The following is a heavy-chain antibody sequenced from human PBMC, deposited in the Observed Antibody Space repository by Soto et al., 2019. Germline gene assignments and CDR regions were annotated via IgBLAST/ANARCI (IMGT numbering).Heavy chain of an antibody. V-gene: IGHV1-24*01. J-gene: IGHJ6*02. CDR2: FDPEDGET. CDR3: ATESTIPHYYCYYGMDV. D-gene: IGHD3-10*01. CDR1: GYTLTELS. Sequence: ASVKVSCKVSGYTLTELSMHWVRQAPGKGLEWMGGFDPEDGETIYAQKFQGRVTMTEDTSTDTAYMELSSLRSEDTAVYYCATESTIPHYYCYYGMDVWGQGTTVTVSS.